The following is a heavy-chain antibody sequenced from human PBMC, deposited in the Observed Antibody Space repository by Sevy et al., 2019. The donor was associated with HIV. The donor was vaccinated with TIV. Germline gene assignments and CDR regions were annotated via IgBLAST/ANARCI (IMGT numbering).Heavy chain of an antibody. CDR1: GFSFSSYW. CDR3: ARDPYAYYGMDV. J-gene: IGHJ6*02. V-gene: IGHV3-7*01. Sequence: GGSLRLSCAASGFSFSSYWMTWVRQAPGKGLEWVANIKKDGSEKYYVDSVKGRFTISRDNAQNSLYLQMNSLRAEDTAVYYCARDPYAYYGMDVWGQGTTVTVSS. CDR2: IKKDGSEK.